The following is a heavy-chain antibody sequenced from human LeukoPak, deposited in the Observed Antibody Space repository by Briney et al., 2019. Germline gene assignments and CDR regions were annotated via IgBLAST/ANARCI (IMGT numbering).Heavy chain of an antibody. CDR1: GFTFSSYA. CDR3: AREIMVRGVITHHYYYYGMDV. V-gene: IGHV3-30-3*01. D-gene: IGHD3-10*01. Sequence: GGSLRLSCAASGFTFSSYAMHWVRQAPGKGLEWVAVISYDGSNKYYADSVKGRFTISRDNSKNTLYLQMNSLRAEDTAVYYCAREIMVRGVITHHYYYYGMDVWGQGTTVTVSS. J-gene: IGHJ6*02. CDR2: ISYDGSNK.